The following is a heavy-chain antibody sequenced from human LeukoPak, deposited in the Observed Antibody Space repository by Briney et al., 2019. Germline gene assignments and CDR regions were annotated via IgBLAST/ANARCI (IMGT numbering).Heavy chain of an antibody. V-gene: IGHV3-23*01. D-gene: IGHD3-10*01. Sequence: PGGSLRLSCAASGFTFSSYAMSWVRQAPGKGLEWVSAISGSGGSTYYADSVKGRFTISRDNSKNTLYLQMNSLRAEDTAVYYCAKDPRCASGSYWFDYWGQGTLVTVSS. CDR3: AKDPRCASGSYWFDY. CDR1: GFTFSSYA. CDR2: ISGSGGST. J-gene: IGHJ4*02.